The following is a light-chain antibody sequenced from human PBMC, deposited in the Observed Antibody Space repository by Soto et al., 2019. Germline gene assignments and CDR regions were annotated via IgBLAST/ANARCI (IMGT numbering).Light chain of an antibody. Sequence: EIVSTQSPGTLSLSPGEITTLSCRTSQSVSNNYLAWYQQKPGQAPRLLIYGASSRATGIPDRFSGSGFGTEFTLTISSLQSEDFAVYYCQQYNNWPSWTFGQGTKVDI. CDR2: GAS. V-gene: IGKV3-20*01. CDR3: QQYNNWPSWT. CDR1: QSVSNNY. J-gene: IGKJ1*01.